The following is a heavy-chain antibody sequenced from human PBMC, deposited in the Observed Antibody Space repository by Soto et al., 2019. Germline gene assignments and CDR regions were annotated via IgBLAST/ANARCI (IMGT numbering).Heavy chain of an antibody. Sequence: SETLSLTCTVSGGSIRRTSYYWGWIRQPPGKGLEWIGNIYYSGSTYYNPSLKSRVTISVDTSKNRFSLKLTSVTAADTAVYYCARPPVTAGPFDPWGQGTLVTVYS. CDR1: GGSIRRTSYY. J-gene: IGHJ5*02. V-gene: IGHV4-39*01. D-gene: IGHD2-21*02. CDR2: IYYSGST. CDR3: ARPPVTAGPFDP.